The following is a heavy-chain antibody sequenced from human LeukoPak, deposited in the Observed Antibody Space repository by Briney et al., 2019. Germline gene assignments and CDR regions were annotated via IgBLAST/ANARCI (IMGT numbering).Heavy chain of an antibody. CDR2: TYYRAKWYT. V-gene: IGHV6-1*01. CDR1: GDSVSSNSAA. J-gene: IGHJ3*02. Sequence: SQTLSLTCAISGDSVSSNSAAWNWIRQSPSRGREWLGRTYYRAKWYTDYAGAVKSRITIKPDTSKNQFSLQLNSVTPEDTAVYYCARQWEEPPRYIKSGSHDAFDIWGQGTMVTVSS. CDR3: ARQWEEPPRYIKSGSHDAFDI. D-gene: IGHD1-26*01.